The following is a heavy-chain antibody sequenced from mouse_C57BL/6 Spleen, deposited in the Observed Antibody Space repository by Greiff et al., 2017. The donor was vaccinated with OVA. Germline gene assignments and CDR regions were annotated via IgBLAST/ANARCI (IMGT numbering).Heavy chain of an antibody. CDR3: AREGGNYEGWFAY. V-gene: IGHV5-16*01. D-gene: IGHD2-1*01. CDR1: GFTFSDYY. J-gene: IGHJ3*01. CDR2: INYDGSST. Sequence: DVKLVESEGGLVQPGSSMKLSCTASGFTFSDYYMAWVRQVPEKGLEWVANINYDGSSTYYLDSLKSRFIISRDNAKNILYLQMSSLKSEDTATYYCAREGGNYEGWFAYWGQGTLVTVSA.